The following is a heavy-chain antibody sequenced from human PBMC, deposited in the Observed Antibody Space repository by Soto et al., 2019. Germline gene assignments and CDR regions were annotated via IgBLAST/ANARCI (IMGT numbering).Heavy chain of an antibody. Sequence: QVQLVESGGGVVQPGRSLRLSCAASGFTFSSYGMHWVRQAPGKGLEWVAVIWDDGSNTYYADSVKGRFTISRDNSNNTLYHQKNGRRAEDMAVYYCSRDGPDIVVVSAAMINYYFDYWGQGTLVTVS. CDR3: SRDGPDIVVVSAAMINYYFDY. D-gene: IGHD2-2*01. V-gene: IGHV3-33*01. CDR1: GFTFSSYG. J-gene: IGHJ4*02. CDR2: IWDDGSNT.